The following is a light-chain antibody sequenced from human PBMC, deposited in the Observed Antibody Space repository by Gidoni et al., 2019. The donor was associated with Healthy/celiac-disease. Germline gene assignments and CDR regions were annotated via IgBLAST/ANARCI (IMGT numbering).Light chain of an antibody. CDR3: QSYDSSLSGYVV. Sequence: QSVLTQPPSVSGAPGQRVTISCTGRSSNIGAGYDVHWYQQLLGTAPKLLIYGNSNRPSGVPDRFFGSKSGTSASLAITGLQAEDEADYYCQSYDSSLSGYVVFGGGTKLTVL. CDR1: SSNIGAGYD. J-gene: IGLJ2*01. V-gene: IGLV1-40*01. CDR2: GNS.